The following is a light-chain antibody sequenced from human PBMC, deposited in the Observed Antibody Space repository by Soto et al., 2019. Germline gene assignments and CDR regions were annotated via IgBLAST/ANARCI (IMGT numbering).Light chain of an antibody. J-gene: IGKJ4*01. CDR1: QSVSSY. Sequence: LVWTQSPATLSLSPGERATLSCRASQSVSSYLAWYQQKPGQAPRLLIYDASNRATGIPARFSGSGSGTDFTLTISSLEPEDFAVYYCQQRSNWPLTFGGGTKVDIK. V-gene: IGKV3-11*01. CDR2: DAS. CDR3: QQRSNWPLT.